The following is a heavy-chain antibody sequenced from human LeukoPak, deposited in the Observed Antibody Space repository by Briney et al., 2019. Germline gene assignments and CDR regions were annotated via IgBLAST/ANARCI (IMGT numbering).Heavy chain of an antibody. D-gene: IGHD2-2*01. CDR1: GGTFSSYA. CDR3: ARGRYCSSTRCPWGY. V-gene: IGHV1-69*13. Sequence: SVKVSCKASGGTFSSYAISWVRQAPGQGLEWMGGIIPIFGTANYAQKFQGRVTITADESTSTAYMELSSLRSEDTAVYYCARGRYCSSTRCPWGYWGQGTLVTVSS. CDR2: IIPIFGTA. J-gene: IGHJ4*02.